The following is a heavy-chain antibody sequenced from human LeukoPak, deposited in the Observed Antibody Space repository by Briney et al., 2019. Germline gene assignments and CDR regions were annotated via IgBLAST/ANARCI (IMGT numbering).Heavy chain of an antibody. CDR1: GFTFSSYA. CDR2: IPYDGSNK. J-gene: IGHJ4*02. V-gene: IGHV3-30*01. CDR3: ARDEDSSGYYPWY. Sequence: PGGSLRLSCAASGFTFSSYAMHWVRQAPGKGLEWVAVIPYDGSNKYYADSVKGRFTISRDNSKNTLYLQMNSLRAEDTAMYYCARDEDSSGYYPWYWGQGTLVTVSS. D-gene: IGHD3-22*01.